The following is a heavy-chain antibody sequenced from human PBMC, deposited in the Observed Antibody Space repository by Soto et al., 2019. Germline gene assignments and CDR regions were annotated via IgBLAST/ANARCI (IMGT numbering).Heavy chain of an antibody. Sequence: SETLSLTCAVYGGSFSGYYWSWIRQPPGKGLEWIGEINHSGSTHYNPSLKSRVTMSIDTSKNQFSLKVSSVTAADTAVYYCARPARQDAVAGDYWGQGTLVTVSS. V-gene: IGHV4-34*01. D-gene: IGHD6-19*01. J-gene: IGHJ4*02. CDR2: INHSGST. CDR1: GGSFSGYY. CDR3: ARPARQDAVAGDY.